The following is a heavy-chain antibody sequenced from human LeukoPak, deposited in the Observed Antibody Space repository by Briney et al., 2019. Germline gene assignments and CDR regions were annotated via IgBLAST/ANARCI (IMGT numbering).Heavy chain of an antibody. J-gene: IGHJ4*02. CDR2: IVVGSGNT. D-gene: IGHD3-10*01. Sequence: ASVKVSCKASGFTFTSSAMQWVRQARGQRLEWIGWIVVGSGNTNYAQKFQERVTITRDMSTSTAYMELSSLRSEDTAVYYCAADSPPGTMAGDWGQGTLVTVSS. V-gene: IGHV1-58*02. CDR3: AADSPPGTMAGD. CDR1: GFTFTSSA.